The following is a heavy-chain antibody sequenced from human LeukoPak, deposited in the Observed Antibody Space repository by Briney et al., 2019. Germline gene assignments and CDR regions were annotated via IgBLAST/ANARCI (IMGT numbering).Heavy chain of an antibody. D-gene: IGHD6-13*01. J-gene: IGHJ4*02. CDR2: IKEDGSEK. CDR1: GFTLSSYW. CDR3: ARDNFTAAAGTNFDY. Sequence: GGSLRLSCAASGFTLSSYWMSWVRQAPGKGLEWVANIKEDGSEKYYVDSVKGRLTISRDNAKNSLYLQMNSLRAEDTAVYYCARDNFTAAAGTNFDYWGQGTLVTVSS. V-gene: IGHV3-7*01.